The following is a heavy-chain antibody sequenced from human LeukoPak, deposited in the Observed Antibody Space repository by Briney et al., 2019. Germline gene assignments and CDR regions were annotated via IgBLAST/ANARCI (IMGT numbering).Heavy chain of an antibody. CDR2: INLSGGST. Sequence: ASVKVSCKASGYTFTSYYMHGVRQAPGQGLDKMLIINLSGGSTSYAQKFQGRVTMTRDTSTSTVYMELSSLRSEDTAVYYCARDGVPYYDSSGYHFDYWGQGTQVTVSS. J-gene: IGHJ4*02. CDR3: ARDGVPYYDSSGYHFDY. CDR1: GYTFTSYY. D-gene: IGHD3-22*01. V-gene: IGHV1-46*01.